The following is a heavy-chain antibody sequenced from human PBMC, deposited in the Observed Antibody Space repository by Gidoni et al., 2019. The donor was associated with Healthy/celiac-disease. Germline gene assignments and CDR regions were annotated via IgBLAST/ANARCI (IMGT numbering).Heavy chain of an antibody. V-gene: IGHV3-33*01. Sequence: QVQLVESGGGVVQPGRSLRLSCAASGFTFSSYGMHWVRQAPGKGLEWVAFIWYDGSNKYYADSVKGRFTISRDNSKNTLYLQMNSLRAEDTAVYYCARDHYGDGNWFDPWGQGTLVTVSS. CDR2: IWYDGSNK. D-gene: IGHD4-17*01. CDR3: ARDHYGDGNWFDP. CDR1: GFTFSSYG. J-gene: IGHJ5*02.